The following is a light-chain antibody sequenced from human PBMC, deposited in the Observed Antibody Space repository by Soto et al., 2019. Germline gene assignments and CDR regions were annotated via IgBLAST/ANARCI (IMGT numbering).Light chain of an antibody. Sequence: NFMLTQPHSVSEAPGKTVTISCTRSGGNIASNFVQWYQQRPGSSPTIVIYEDNKRPSVVPDRFSGSIDSSTNSASLTISGLKTQDEADYYCQCSDSDIPWGFGGGTKLTVI. CDR3: QCSDSDIPWG. CDR1: GGNIASNF. V-gene: IGLV6-57*01. CDR2: EDN. J-gene: IGLJ3*02.